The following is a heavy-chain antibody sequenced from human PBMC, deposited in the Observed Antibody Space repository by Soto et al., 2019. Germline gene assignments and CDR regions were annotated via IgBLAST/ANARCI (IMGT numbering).Heavy chain of an antibody. CDR2: TYYRSKWYN. Sequence: QVQLQQSGPGLVKPSQTLSLTCVISGDSVSSNNVAWNWIRQSPSRGLAWLGRTYYRSKWYNNYAVDVKSRTTSNADTAKEHFSLQLASVNPEDTSVYDCARVINSAIDIWGQGTMVTVS. V-gene: IGHV6-1*01. D-gene: IGHD1-1*01. CDR3: ARVINSAIDI. CDR1: GDSVSSNNVA. J-gene: IGHJ3*02.